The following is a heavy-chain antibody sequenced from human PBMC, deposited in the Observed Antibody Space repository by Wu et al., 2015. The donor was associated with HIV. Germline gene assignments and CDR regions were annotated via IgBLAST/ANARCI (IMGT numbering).Heavy chain of an antibody. D-gene: IGHD5-24*01. CDR1: GYTFTGYY. J-gene: IGHJ4*02. V-gene: IGHV1-2*02. Sequence: QVQLVQSGAEVKKPGASVKVSCKASGYTFTGYYMHWVRQAPGQGLEYMGWIIPGTGGTKYARNFQGRMTMTADTSTNTAYMDLIRLTSDDTAVYFCVGYSRGYNWFRNWGQGTLVTVSS. CDR2: IIPGTGGT. CDR3: VGYSRGYNWFRN.